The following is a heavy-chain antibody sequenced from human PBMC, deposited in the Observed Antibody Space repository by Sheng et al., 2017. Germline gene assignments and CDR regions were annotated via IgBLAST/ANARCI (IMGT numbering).Heavy chain of an antibody. V-gene: IGHV3-11*01. CDR3: ARDLSPGWELLSTKTNALDY. CDR1: GFTFSDYY. J-gene: IGHJ4*02. D-gene: IGHD1-26*01. CDR2: ISSSGSTI. Sequence: QVQLVESGGGLVKPGGSLRLSCAASGFTFSDYYMSWIRQAPGKGLEWVSYISSSGSTIYYADSVKGRFTISRDNAKNSLYLQMNSLRAEDTAVYYCARDLSPGWELLSTKTNALDYWGQGTLVTVSS.